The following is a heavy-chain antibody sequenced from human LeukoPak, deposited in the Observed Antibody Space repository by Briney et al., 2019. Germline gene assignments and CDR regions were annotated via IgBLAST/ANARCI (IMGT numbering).Heavy chain of an antibody. V-gene: IGHV4-59*08. D-gene: IGHD1-26*01. CDR3: ARHESGSHFDY. CDR1: GGSTSSYY. Sequence: PSETLSLTCTVSGGSTSSYYWSWIRQPPGKGLEWIGYMYYSGSTHYNPSLKSRVTISVDTSKNQFSLKLTSVTAADTAVYYCARHESGSHFDYWGQGTLVTVSS. J-gene: IGHJ4*02. CDR2: MYYSGST.